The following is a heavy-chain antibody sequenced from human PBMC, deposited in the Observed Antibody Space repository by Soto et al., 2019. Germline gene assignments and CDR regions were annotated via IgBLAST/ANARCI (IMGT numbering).Heavy chain of an antibody. CDR2: IYYSGST. CDR1: GGSISSGDYY. J-gene: IGHJ5*02. V-gene: IGHV4-30-4*01. Sequence: QVQLQESGPGLVKPSQTLSLTCTVSGGSISSGDYYWSWIRQPPEKGLEWIGYIYYSGSTYYNPSLKSRVTISVDTSKNQFSLRLSSVTAADTAVYYCARERPDGCRLDPWGQGTLVTVSS. D-gene: IGHD6-19*01. CDR3: ARERPDGCRLDP.